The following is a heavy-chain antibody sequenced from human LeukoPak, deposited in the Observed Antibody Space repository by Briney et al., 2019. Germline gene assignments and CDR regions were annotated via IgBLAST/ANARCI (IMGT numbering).Heavy chain of an antibody. Sequence: GGSLRLSCVASGFTFSNYWMSWVRQAPGKGLEWVANIKQDGSEKYYVDSVKGRFTISRDNAKKSLYLQMNSLRAEDTAVYYCARDQNTSGYYYASSDAFDIWGQGTMVTVSS. D-gene: IGHD3-22*01. CDR3: ARDQNTSGYYYASSDAFDI. J-gene: IGHJ3*02. V-gene: IGHV3-7*01. CDR2: IKQDGSEK. CDR1: GFTFSNYW.